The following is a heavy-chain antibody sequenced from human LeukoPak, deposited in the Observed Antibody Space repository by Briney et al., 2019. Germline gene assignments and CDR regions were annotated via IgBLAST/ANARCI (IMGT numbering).Heavy chain of an antibody. J-gene: IGHJ4*02. D-gene: IGHD3-10*01. CDR1: GYTFTDSW. V-gene: IGHV5-51*01. Sequence: GESLKISCQASGYTFTDSWIGWVRQMPGRGLEWMGFIYPGDSDTRYSPSFQGQVTISADEYMNTAYLQWNNLKTSDTAMYYCARGLVAYYFGLNPYYFDYWGQGTPVTVSS. CDR3: ARGLVAYYFGLNPYYFDY. CDR2: IYPGDSDT.